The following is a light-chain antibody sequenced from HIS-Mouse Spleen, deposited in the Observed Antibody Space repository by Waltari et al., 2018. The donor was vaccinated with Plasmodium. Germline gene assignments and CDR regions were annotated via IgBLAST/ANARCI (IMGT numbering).Light chain of an antibody. J-gene: IGLJ2*01. CDR2: DGS. V-gene: IGLV2-11*01. CDR1: SSDVGGYNY. CDR3: CSYAGSYTFEV. Sequence: QSALTQPRSVSGSPGQSVTISCTGTSSDVGGYNYVSWYQQHPGKAPKLMIYDGSKRPQGVPGRFSGSKSGNTASLTISGLQAEDEADYYCCSYAGSYTFEVFGGGTKLTVL.